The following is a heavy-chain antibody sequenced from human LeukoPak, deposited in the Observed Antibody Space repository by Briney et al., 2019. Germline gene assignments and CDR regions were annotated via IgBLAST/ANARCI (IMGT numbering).Heavy chain of an antibody. CDR3: ARPRDPPYCGGDCYVDAFDI. J-gene: IGHJ3*02. D-gene: IGHD2-21*02. CDR1: GYTFITYG. Sequence: ASVKVSCKASGYTFITYGISWVRQAPGQGLEWMGSISAYNGNTNYAQKLQGRVTMTTDTSTSTAYMELRSLRSDDTAVYYCARPRDPPYCGGDCYVDAFDIWGQGTMVTVSS. V-gene: IGHV1-18*01. CDR2: ISAYNGNT.